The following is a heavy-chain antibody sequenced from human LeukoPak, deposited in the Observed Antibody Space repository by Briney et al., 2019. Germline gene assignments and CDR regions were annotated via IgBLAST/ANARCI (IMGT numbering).Heavy chain of an antibody. Sequence: SETLSLTCTVSGGSISSYYWSWIRQPAGKGLEWIGRIYTSGSTNYNPSLKSRVTMSVDTSKNQFSLKLSSVTAADTAVYYCARQKYDSSGYYQPMGYYYGMDVWGQGTTVTVSS. V-gene: IGHV4-4*07. D-gene: IGHD3-22*01. CDR2: IYTSGST. CDR3: ARQKYDSSGYYQPMGYYYGMDV. CDR1: GGSISSYY. J-gene: IGHJ6*02.